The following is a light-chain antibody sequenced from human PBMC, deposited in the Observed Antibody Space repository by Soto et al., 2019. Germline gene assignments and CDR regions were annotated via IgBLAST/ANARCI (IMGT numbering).Light chain of an antibody. CDR1: QGIGNE. V-gene: IGKV1-6*01. CDR2: GAS. Sequence: AIQMTQSPSSLSASVRDRVTITCRASQGIGNELGWYQQKPGKAPNLLIYGASTLQSGVPSRFSGSGSGTDFTLTISSLQPQDFATYYCLQDYNYPYTFGQGTKLEIK. J-gene: IGKJ2*01. CDR3: LQDYNYPYT.